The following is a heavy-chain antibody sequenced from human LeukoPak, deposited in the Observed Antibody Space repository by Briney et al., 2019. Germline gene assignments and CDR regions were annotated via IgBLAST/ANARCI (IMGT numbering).Heavy chain of an antibody. CDR2: IYYSVST. J-gene: IGHJ3*02. CDR1: GGSISSSIYY. CDR3: ARRNVEMATFDAFDI. V-gene: IGHV4-39*01. D-gene: IGHD5-24*01. Sequence: PSETLSLTCTVSGGSISSSIYYWGWIRQPPGKGLEWIGSIYYSVSTDYNPSLKSRVTISVDPSKNQFSLHLISVTAADTAVYYCARRNVEMATFDAFDIWGQGTMVTVSS.